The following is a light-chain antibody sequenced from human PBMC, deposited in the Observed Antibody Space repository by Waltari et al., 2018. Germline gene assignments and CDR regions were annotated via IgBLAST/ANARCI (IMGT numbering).Light chain of an antibody. CDR2: GAS. V-gene: IGKV3-15*01. CDR1: QRVSSN. CDR3: QQYNNWPLT. Sequence: ETGMTQSPDTLSVSAGERATLSCRASQRVSSNLAWYQHKPGQAPRLLFSGASIRGTGIPARFSGSGSGTEFTLTISSLQSEDFAVYYCQQYNNWPLTYGGGTKVEIK. J-gene: IGKJ4*01.